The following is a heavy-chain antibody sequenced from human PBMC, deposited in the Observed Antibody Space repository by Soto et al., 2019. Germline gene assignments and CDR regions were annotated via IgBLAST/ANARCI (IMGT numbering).Heavy chain of an antibody. Sequence: QVQLVESGGGVVQPGRSLRLSCAASGFTFSSYAMHWVRQAPGKGLEWVPVISYDGSNKYNADSVKGRFTISRDNSKNTLYLQMNSLRAEDTAVYYCARERLAGAALDYRGQGTLVTVSS. CDR3: ARERLAGAALDY. CDR2: ISYDGSNK. D-gene: IGHD1-26*01. J-gene: IGHJ4*02. V-gene: IGHV3-30-3*01. CDR1: GFTFSSYA.